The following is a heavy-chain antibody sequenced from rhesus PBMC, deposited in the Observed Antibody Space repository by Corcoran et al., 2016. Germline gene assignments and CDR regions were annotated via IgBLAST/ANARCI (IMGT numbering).Heavy chain of an antibody. CDR2: ISYTVKTI. Sequence: EVQLVESGGGLVQPGGSLRLSCAASGFTFSSYDMSWVRQAPGKGLEWVSYISYTVKTIYYADSVKGRFTISRDNAKNSLSLQMSSLRAEDTAVYYCTRGGYSYSPSSHFDYWGQGVLVTVSS. CDR3: TRGGYSYSPSSHFDY. J-gene: IGHJ4*01. D-gene: IGHD5-12*01. CDR1: GFTFSSYD. V-gene: IGHV3-136*01.